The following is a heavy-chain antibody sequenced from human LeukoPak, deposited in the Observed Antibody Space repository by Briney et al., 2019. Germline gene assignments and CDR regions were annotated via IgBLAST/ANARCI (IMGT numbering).Heavy chain of an antibody. CDR2: FSYSGSA. CDR3: ARLIVVVVAATRNSWFDP. Sequence: PSETLSLTCTVSGASITSYYWSWIRQPPGKGLEWIGFFSYSGSANYNPSLKSRVTISVDTPKNQFSLKVSSVTAADTAMYYCARLIVVVVAATRNSWFDPWGQGTLVTVSS. V-gene: IGHV4-59*08. D-gene: IGHD2-15*01. CDR1: GASITSYY. J-gene: IGHJ5*02.